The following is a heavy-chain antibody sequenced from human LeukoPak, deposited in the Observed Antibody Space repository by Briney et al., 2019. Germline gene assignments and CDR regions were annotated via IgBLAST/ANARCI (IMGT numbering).Heavy chain of an antibody. CDR2: IKQDGSEK. D-gene: IGHD2-2*01. J-gene: IGHJ1*01. CDR1: GFTFSSYW. V-gene: IGHV3-7*01. Sequence: PGGSLRLSCAASGFTFSSYWMSWVRQAPGKGLEWVVNIKQDGSEKYYVDSVKGRFTISRDNAKNSLCLQMNSLRAEDTAVYYCARWGYCSSTSCRGGFQHWGQGTLVTVSS. CDR3: ARWGYCSSTSCRGGFQH.